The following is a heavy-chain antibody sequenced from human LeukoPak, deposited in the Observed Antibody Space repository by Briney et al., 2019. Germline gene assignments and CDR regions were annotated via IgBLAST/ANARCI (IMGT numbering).Heavy chain of an antibody. J-gene: IGHJ4*02. CDR2: IYTSGST. CDR3: AKEDGSMD. Sequence: SETLSLTCTVSGGSISSGSYYWSWIRQPAGKGLEWIGRIYTSGSTNYNPSLKSRVTISVDTSNNQFSLKLSSVTAADTAVYYCAKEDGSMDWGQGTLVTVSS. D-gene: IGHD3-10*01. CDR1: GGSISSGSYY. V-gene: IGHV4-61*02.